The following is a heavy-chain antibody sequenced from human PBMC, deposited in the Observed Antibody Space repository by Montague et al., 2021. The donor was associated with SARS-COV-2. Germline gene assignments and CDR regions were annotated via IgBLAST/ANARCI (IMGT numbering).Heavy chain of an antibody. CDR3: ARSPTYYHILTGYFNGPNWFDP. D-gene: IGHD3-9*01. J-gene: IGHJ5*02. CDR1: GGSISSSSYY. Sequence: SETLSLTCTVSGGSISSSSYYWGWIRQPPGKGLAWIGSIYYSGSTYYNPSLKRRVTISVDTSKNQFSLKLSSVTAADTAVYYCARSPTYYHILTGYFNGPNWFDPWGQGTLVTVSS. V-gene: IGHV4-39*01. CDR2: IYYSGST.